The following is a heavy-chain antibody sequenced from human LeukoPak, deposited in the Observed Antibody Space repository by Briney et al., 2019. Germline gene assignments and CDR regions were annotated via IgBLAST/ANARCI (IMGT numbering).Heavy chain of an antibody. Sequence: SETLSLTCTVSGGSISSYYWSWIRQPPGKGLEWIGEINHSGSTNYNPSLKSRVTISVDTSKNQFSLKLSSVTAADTAVYYCARGGGSPWGQGTLVIVSS. D-gene: IGHD3-16*01. V-gene: IGHV4-34*01. J-gene: IGHJ5*02. CDR2: INHSGST. CDR1: GGSISSYY. CDR3: ARGGGSP.